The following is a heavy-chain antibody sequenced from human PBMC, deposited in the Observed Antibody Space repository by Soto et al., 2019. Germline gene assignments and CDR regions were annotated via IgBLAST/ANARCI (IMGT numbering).Heavy chain of an antibody. D-gene: IGHD3-9*01. V-gene: IGHV3-49*01. Sequence: PGGSLRLSCTASGFTFGDYAMSWFRQAPGKGLEWVGFIRSKAYGGTTEYTASVKGRFTISRDDSKSIAYLQMNSLKTEDTAVYYCTRGNFGWLLIYYYGMDVWGQGTTVTVSS. CDR1: GFTFGDYA. J-gene: IGHJ6*02. CDR3: TRGNFGWLLIYYYGMDV. CDR2: IRSKAYGGTT.